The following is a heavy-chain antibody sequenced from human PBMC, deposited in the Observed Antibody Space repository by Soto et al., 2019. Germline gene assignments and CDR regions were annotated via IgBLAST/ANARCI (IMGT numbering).Heavy chain of an antibody. D-gene: IGHD6-19*01. Sequence: VQLVESGGGVVQPGRSLRLSCAASGFTVSSNFMSWVRQAPGKGLEWVSVIYSGGTTYYADSVKGRFTISRHNSKNTLYLQMNSLRAEDTAVYYCARGAGYSSGWYDYWGQGTLVTVSS. CDR2: IYSGGTT. CDR1: GFTVSSNF. V-gene: IGHV3-53*04. CDR3: ARGAGYSSGWYDY. J-gene: IGHJ4*02.